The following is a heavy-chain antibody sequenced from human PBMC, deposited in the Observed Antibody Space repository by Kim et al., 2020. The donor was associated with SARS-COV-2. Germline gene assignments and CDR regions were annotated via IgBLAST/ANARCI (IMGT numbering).Heavy chain of an antibody. V-gene: IGHV3-74*01. CDR3: ARGMFRNGFDV. CDR1: GFSSISYW. Sequence: WGSLRLSCAASGFSSISYWISGVRQPLGKWREGYSRLSRDGSITHYAESVQGRFTMSRDGAEHTLYLQMNSLSAEDTAVYYCARGMFRNGFDVWGQETTVSVSS. D-gene: IGHD3-10*02. CDR2: LSRDGSIT. J-gene: IGHJ6*02.